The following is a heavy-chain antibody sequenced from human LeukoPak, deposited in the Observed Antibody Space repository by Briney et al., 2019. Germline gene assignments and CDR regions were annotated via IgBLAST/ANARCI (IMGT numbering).Heavy chain of an antibody. V-gene: IGHV2-5*02. CDR1: GFSLSTRGVG. CDR3: AHRVASAWSQFFGY. Sequence: SGPTLVNPTQTLTLTCTFSGFSLSTRGVGVGWIRQPPGKALEWLSLIYWDDDERYSPSLKSRLTITKDTSKNQVVLSMTDVDAVDTATYFCAHRVASAWSQFFGYWGQGVLVTVSS. J-gene: IGHJ4*02. D-gene: IGHD6-19*01. CDR2: IYWDDDE.